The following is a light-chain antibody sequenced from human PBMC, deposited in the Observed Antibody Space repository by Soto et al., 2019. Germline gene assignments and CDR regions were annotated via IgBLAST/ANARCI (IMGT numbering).Light chain of an antibody. J-gene: IGKJ4*01. CDR1: QAISRN. Sequence: EIVMTQSPATLSVSRGERATLSGRANQAISRNLAWYQQKPGQAPRLLIYGASTRATGIPDRFSGSGSGTEFTLTISRLEPEDFAVYFCQQFGNSLTFGGWTKVDIK. CDR3: QQFGNSLT. V-gene: IGKV3-15*01. CDR2: GAS.